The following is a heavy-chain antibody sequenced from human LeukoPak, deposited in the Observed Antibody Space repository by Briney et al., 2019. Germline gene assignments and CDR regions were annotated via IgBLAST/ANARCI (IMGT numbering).Heavy chain of an antibody. CDR1: GGSISSYY. V-gene: IGHV4-59*01. CDR3: ARGRELAAYFDY. CDR2: IYYSGST. Sequence: PSETLSLTCTVSGGSISSYYWSWIRQPPGKGLEWIGYIYYSGSTNYNPSLKSRVTISVDTCKNQFSLKLSSVTAADTAVYYCARGRELAAYFDYWGQGTLVTVSS. J-gene: IGHJ4*02. D-gene: IGHD1-26*01.